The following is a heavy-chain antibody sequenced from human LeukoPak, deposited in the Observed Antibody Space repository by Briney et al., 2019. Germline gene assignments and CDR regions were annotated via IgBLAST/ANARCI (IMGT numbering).Heavy chain of an antibody. D-gene: IGHD6-13*01. CDR3: TRTPAPGTLDY. J-gene: IGHJ4*02. CDR2: ISGSSSHA. Sequence: GGALRLSCAASEFTYSDYYMSGIHHAPEKGQEWVSYISGSSSHADYADSVKGRFTISRDNAKNSLYLQMNSLRAEDTAVYYCTRTPAPGTLDYWGQGTLVTVSS. V-gene: IGHV3-11*06. CDR1: EFTYSDYY.